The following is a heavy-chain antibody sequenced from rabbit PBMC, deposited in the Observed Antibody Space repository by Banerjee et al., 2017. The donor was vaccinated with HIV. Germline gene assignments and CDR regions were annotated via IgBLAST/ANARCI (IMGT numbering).Heavy chain of an antibody. CDR1: GFDFSSYY. V-gene: IGHV1S7*01. Sequence: QLKETGGGLVQPGGSLTLSCKASGFDFSSYYMNWVRQAPGKGLEWIGYIDPVSDSTYYASWVNGRFTISSDNAQNTVDLQLNSLTVADTAIYFCARGGSSAYKLWGQGTLVTVS. J-gene: IGHJ3*01. CDR3: ARGGSSAYKL. D-gene: IGHD1-1*01. CDR2: IDPVSDST.